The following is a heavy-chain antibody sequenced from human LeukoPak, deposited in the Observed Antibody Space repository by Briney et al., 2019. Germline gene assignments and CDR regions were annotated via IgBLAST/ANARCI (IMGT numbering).Heavy chain of an antibody. CDR2: ISWNSGSI. CDR3: AKDRSGYGDYSAGFDY. J-gene: IGHJ4*02. Sequence: PGRSLRLSCAASGFTFDDYAMHWVRQAPGKGLEWVSGISWNSGSIVYADSVKGRFTISRDNAKNSLYLQMNSLRAEDTALYYCAKDRSGYGDYSAGFDYWGQGTLVTVSS. CDR1: GFTFDDYA. V-gene: IGHV3-9*01. D-gene: IGHD4-17*01.